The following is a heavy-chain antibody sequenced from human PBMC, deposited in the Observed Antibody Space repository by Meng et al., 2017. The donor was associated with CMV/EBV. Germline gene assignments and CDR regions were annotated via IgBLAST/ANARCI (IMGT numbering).Heavy chain of an antibody. CDR2: ISAYNGNT. J-gene: IGHJ2*01. CDR3: ARDPLFGGGGRFDL. D-gene: IGHD3-10*01. Sequence: QCYLMPDEVEVMKPGASVTVSCKASGYTFTRYGISWVRQAPGQGLEWMGWISAYNGNTNYAQKLQGRVTMTTDTSTSKAYMELRSLRSDDTAVYYCARDPLFGGGGRFDLWGRGTLVTVSS. CDR1: GYTFTRYG. V-gene: IGHV1-18*01.